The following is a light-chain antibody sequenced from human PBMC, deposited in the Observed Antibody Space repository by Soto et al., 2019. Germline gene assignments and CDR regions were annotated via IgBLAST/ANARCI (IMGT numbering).Light chain of an antibody. V-gene: IGKV3-20*01. CDR1: QSVSSSA. J-gene: IGKJ5*01. CDR2: GAS. CDR3: HQRNQ. Sequence: EIVLTQSPGTLSLTPGERATLSCSASQSVSSSALAWYQQIPGQAPRLLIYGASSRAIGIPDRFSGSGSGTDFTLTISRLEPEDFALYFCHQRNQFCQGTRLEI.